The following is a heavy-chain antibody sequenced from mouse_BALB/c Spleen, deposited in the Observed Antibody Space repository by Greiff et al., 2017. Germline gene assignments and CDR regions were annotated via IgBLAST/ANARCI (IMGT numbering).Heavy chain of an antibody. CDR2: INPSTGYT. CDR1: GYTFTSYW. D-gene: IGHD1-1*01. V-gene: IGHV1-7*01. J-gene: IGHJ3*01. CDR3: ARRDYGSSPFAY. Sequence: QVQLQQSGAELAKPGASVKMSCKASGYTFTSYWMHWVKQRPGQGLEWIGYINPSTGYTEYNQKFKDKATLTADKSSSTAYMQLSSLTSEDSAVYYCARRDYGSSPFAYWGQGTLVTVSA.